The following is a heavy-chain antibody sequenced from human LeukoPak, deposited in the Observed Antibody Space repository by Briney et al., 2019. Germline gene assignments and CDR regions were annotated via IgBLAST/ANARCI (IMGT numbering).Heavy chain of an antibody. CDR3: ARELGRFRTDWFDP. V-gene: IGHV4-4*07. CDR2: IYTSGST. CDR1: GGSISSYY. Sequence: SETLSLTCTVSGGSISSYYWGWIRQPAGKGLEWIGRIYTSGSTNYNPSLKSRVTMSVDTSKNQLSLKLSSVTAADTAVYYCARELGRFRTDWFDPWGQGTLVTVSS. J-gene: IGHJ5*02. D-gene: IGHD3-3*01.